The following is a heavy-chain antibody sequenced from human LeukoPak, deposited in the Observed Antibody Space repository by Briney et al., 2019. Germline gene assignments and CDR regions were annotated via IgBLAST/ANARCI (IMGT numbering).Heavy chain of an antibody. Sequence: TGGSLRLSCAASGFTFSGYSMNWVRQAPGKGLEWVSYISSSSVLHYADSVKGRFTISRDNAKKSLYLQMNSLRDEDTAVYYCVRETMYAFDMWGQGTIVTVSS. D-gene: IGHD1-1*01. CDR3: VRETMYAFDM. CDR2: ISSSSVL. J-gene: IGHJ3*02. V-gene: IGHV3-48*02. CDR1: GFTFSGYS.